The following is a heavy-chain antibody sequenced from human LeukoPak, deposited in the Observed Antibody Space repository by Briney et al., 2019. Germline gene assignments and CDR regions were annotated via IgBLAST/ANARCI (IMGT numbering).Heavy chain of an antibody. CDR3: ARVRYYYDSSGYYDFDY. CDR1: GGTFSSYA. V-gene: IGHV1-69*05. CDR2: IIPIFGTA. D-gene: IGHD3-22*01. Sequence: SVRVSCKASGGTFSSYAISWVRQAPGQGLEWMGGIIPIFGTANYAQKFQGRVTITTDESTSTAYMELSSLRSEDTAVYYCARVRYYYDSSGYYDFDYWGQGTLVTVSS. J-gene: IGHJ4*02.